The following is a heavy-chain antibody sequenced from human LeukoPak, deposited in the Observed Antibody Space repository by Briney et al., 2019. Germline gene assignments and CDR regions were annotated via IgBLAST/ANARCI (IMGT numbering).Heavy chain of an antibody. J-gene: IGHJ4*02. CDR3: AKDLLTGYYPFDY. CDR2: ITGNSHTI. D-gene: IGHD3-9*01. V-gene: IGHV3-48*01. Sequence: PGGSLRLSCEASGFIFNTYSMNWVRQAPGKGLEWVSYITGNSHTIYYADSVKGRFTISRDNSKNTLYLQMNSLRAEDTAVYYCAKDLLTGYYPFDYWGQGTLVTVSS. CDR1: GFIFNTYS.